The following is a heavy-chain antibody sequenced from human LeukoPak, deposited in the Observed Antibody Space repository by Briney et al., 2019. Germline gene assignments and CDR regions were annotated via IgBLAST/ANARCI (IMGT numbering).Heavy chain of an antibody. CDR1: GFTFSSYE. CDR3: ARDLSLTGFRRGWVRPQFDY. CDR2: ISSSGSYI. Sequence: EGSLRLSCAASGFTFSSYEMNWVRQAPGKGLEWVSYISSSGSYIYYADSLKGRFTISRDNAKNSLYLQMNSLRAEDTAVYYCARDLSLTGFRRGWVRPQFDYWGQGTLVTVSS. V-gene: IGHV3-21*05. D-gene: IGHD3-9*01. J-gene: IGHJ4*02.